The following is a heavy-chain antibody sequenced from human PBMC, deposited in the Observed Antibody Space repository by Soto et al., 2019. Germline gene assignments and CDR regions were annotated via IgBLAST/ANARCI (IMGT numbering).Heavy chain of an antibody. D-gene: IGHD3-9*01. CDR3: ARAHYDILTGYLSHFDY. CDR1: GGSISSSSYY. CDR2: IYYSGYT. J-gene: IGHJ4*02. Sequence: SETLSLTCTVSGGSISSSSYYWGWIRQPPGKGLEWIGSIYYSGYTYYNPSLKSRVTISVDTSKNQFSLKLSSVTAADTAVYYCARAHYDILTGYLSHFDYWGQGTLVTVSS. V-gene: IGHV4-39*01.